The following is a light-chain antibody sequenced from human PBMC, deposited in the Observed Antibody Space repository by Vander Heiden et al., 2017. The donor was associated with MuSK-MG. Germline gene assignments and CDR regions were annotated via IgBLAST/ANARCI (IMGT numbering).Light chain of an antibody. CDR1: QDISNY. J-gene: IGKJ2*01. CDR3: QQYDNRPMYT. CDR2: DAS. Sequence: DIQMTQSPSSLSASVGDRVTITCPASQDISNYLNWYQQKPGKAPKLLIYDASNLETGVPSRFSGSGSGTDFTFTISSLQPEDIATYYCQQYDNRPMYTFGQGTKLEIK. V-gene: IGKV1-33*01.